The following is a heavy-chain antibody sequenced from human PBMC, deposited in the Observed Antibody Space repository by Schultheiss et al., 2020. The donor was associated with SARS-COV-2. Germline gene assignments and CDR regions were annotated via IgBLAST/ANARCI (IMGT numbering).Heavy chain of an antibody. CDR3: AREVGFLWRYTGDY. CDR2: IYHSGST. CDR1: GYSISSGYY. J-gene: IGHJ4*02. V-gene: IGHV4-38-2*02. Sequence: SETLSLTCTVSGYSISSGYYWGWIRQPPGKGLEWIGSIYHSGSTYYNPSLKSRVTISVDTSKNQFSLKLSSVTAADTAVYYCAREVGFLWRYTGDYWGQGTLVTVSS. D-gene: IGHD3-16*02.